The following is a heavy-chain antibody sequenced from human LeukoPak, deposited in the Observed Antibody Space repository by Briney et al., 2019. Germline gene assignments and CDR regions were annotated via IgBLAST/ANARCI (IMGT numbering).Heavy chain of an antibody. CDR1: GGSFSGYY. J-gene: IGHJ6*02. V-gene: IGHV4-34*01. Sequence: SETLSLTCAVYGGSFSGYYWSWIRQPPGKGLEWIGEINRSGSTNYNPSLKSRVTISVDTSKNQFSLKLSSVTAADTAVYYCAKEREYCSSGSCHYDLDVWGQGTTVTVSS. CDR3: AKEREYCSSGSCHYDLDV. CDR2: INRSGST. D-gene: IGHD2-15*01.